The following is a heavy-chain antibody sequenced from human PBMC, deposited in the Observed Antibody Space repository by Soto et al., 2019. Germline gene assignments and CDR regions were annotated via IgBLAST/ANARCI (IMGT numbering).Heavy chain of an antibody. J-gene: IGHJ4*02. V-gene: IGHV3-21*05. D-gene: IGHD1-26*01. Sequence: SGGSLRLSCVASGFIFNSYSMNWVRQAPGKGLEWISYINSDRSYIFYADSVKGRFTISRDNAKNTLYLQMNSLRAEDTAVYYCARGGVFYWGQGTLVTVSS. CDR1: GFIFNSYS. CDR3: ARGGVFY. CDR2: INSDRSYI.